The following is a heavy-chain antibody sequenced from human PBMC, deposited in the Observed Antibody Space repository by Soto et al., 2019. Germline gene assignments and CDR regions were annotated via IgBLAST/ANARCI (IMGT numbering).Heavy chain of an antibody. V-gene: IGHV3-15*07. CDR1: GFTFSNAW. CDR3: TTENVLLWFGELLKIDY. J-gene: IGHJ4*02. CDR2: IKSKTDGGTT. D-gene: IGHD3-10*01. Sequence: GGSLRLSCAASGFTFSNAWMNWVRQAPGKGLEWVGRIKSKTDGGTTDYAAPVKGRFTISRDDSKNTLYLQMNSLKTEDTAVYYCTTENVLLWFGELLKIDYWGQGTLVTVSS.